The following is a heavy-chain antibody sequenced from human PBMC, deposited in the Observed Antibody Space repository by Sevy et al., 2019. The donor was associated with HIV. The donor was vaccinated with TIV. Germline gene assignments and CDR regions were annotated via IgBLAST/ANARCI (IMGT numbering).Heavy chain of an antibody. Sequence: GGSLRLSCTASGFTFGDYAMNWFRQASGKGLEWVGFIRTKAYGGTTEYAASVKGRFTISRDDSKSIAYLQMNSLKTEDTAVYYCTRGRYTYVPFDYWGQGTLVTVSS. CDR1: GFTFGDYA. CDR3: TRGRYTYVPFDY. V-gene: IGHV3-49*03. J-gene: IGHJ4*02. CDR2: IRTKAYGGTT. D-gene: IGHD3-10*02.